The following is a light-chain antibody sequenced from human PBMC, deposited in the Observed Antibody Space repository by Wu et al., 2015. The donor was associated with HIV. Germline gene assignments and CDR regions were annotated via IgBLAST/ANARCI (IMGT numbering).Light chain of an antibody. J-gene: IGKJ4*01. CDR1: QSISNNY. V-gene: IGKV3-20*01. CDR2: AAS. CDR3: HQYGTSVLT. Sequence: VLTQSPGTLSLSRGQRVTLSCRASQSISNNYLAWYQQKSGQAPRLVIYAASTRATGIPDRFIGSGSGTDFTLTISKLEPEDFAVYYCHQYGTSVLTFGGGTKVEIK.